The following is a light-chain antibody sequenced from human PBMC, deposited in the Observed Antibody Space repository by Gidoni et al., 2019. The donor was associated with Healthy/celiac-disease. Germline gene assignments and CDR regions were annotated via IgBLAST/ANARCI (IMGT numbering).Light chain of an antibody. J-gene: IGKJ1*01. CDR3: QQYDNLPWT. CDR1: QDISNY. Sequence: DIQMPQSPSSLSASVGDRVTITCQASQDISNYLNWYQQKPGKAPKLLIYDASNLETGVPSRFSGSGSGTDFTFTISRLQPEDIATYYCQQYDNLPWTFGQGTKVEIK. CDR2: DAS. V-gene: IGKV1-33*01.